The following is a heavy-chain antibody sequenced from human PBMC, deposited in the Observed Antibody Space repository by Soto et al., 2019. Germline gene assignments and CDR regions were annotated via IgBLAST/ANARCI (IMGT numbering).Heavy chain of an antibody. CDR1: GYTFTPYP. J-gene: IGHJ4*02. D-gene: IGHD2-2*01. V-gene: IGHV1-3*01. CDR3: GRDAAMMGDY. Sequence: GASVKVSCKASGYTFTPYPMHWLRQAPGQRLEWMGWINPGNGNTEYSQKFQGRVTITRDTSASTAYMELSSLGSEDTAVYYCGRDAAMMGDYWGQGTPVTVSS. CDR2: INPGNGNT.